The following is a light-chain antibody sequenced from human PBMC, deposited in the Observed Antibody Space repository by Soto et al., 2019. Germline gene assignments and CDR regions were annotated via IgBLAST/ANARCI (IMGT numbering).Light chain of an antibody. Sequence: FTQALCTLSWSTTYTSTLSCRASQSVSSKYLAWYQQKPGQAPRLLIYGASSRATGIPDRFSGSGSGTDFTLTICRLEPEDFAVYYCQQYGRSIRFGEGTRLDIK. J-gene: IGKJ5*01. CDR2: GAS. CDR1: QSVSSKY. V-gene: IGKV3-20*01. CDR3: QQYGRSIR.